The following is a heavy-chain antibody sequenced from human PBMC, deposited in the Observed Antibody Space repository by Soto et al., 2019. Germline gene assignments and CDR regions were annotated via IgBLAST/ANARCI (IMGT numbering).Heavy chain of an antibody. Sequence: QVQLVESGGGVVQPGRSLRLSCAASGFTFSSNGMHWVRQAPGKGLEWVAVISYDGSNKYYADSVKGRFTISRDNSKNTLYLQMNSLRAEDTAVYYCAKDISGCPGDYWGQGTLVTVSS. CDR1: GFTFSSNG. J-gene: IGHJ4*02. V-gene: IGHV3-30*18. CDR2: ISYDGSNK. CDR3: AKDISGCPGDY. D-gene: IGHD6-19*01.